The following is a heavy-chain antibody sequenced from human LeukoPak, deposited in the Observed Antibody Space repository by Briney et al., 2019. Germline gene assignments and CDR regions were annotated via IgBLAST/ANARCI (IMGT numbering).Heavy chain of an antibody. V-gene: IGHV3-7*01. CDR2: IKQDGSEK. J-gene: IGHJ4*02. D-gene: IGHD3-22*01. CDR1: GFTFSSYG. Sequence: GGSLRLSCAASGFTFSSYGMHWVRQAPGKGLEWVANIKQDGSEKYYVDSVKGRVTISRDNAKNSLYLQMDSLRAEDTAVYYCARPAWFSYWGQGTLVTVSS. CDR3: ARPAWFSY.